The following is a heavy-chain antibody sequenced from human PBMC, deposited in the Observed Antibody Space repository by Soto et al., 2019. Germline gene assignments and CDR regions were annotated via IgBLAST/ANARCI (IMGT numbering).Heavy chain of an antibody. D-gene: IGHD2-8*01. CDR1: GGSFSGYY. CDR2: INHSGST. CDR3: ARGAYCTNGVCYFPHYYYYYGMDV. V-gene: IGHV4-34*01. J-gene: IGHJ6*02. Sequence: SETLSLTCAVYGGSFSGYYWSWIRQPPGEGLEWIGEINHSGSTNYNPSLKSRVTISVDTSKNQFSLKLSSVTAADTAVYYCARGAYCTNGVCYFPHYYYYYGMDVCGQGTTVTVSS.